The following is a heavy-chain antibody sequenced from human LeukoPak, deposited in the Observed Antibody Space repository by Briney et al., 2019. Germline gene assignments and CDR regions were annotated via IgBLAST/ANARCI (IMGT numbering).Heavy chain of an antibody. J-gene: IGHJ4*02. V-gene: IGHV4-39*07. Sequence: SETLSLTCTVSGGSISSSSYYWGWIRQPPGKGLEWIGSIYYSGSTYYNPSLKSRVTISVDTSKNQFSLKLSSMTAADTAVYYCARLGRDYDILTGYYHPPLWGQGTLVTVSS. CDR3: ARLGRDYDILTGYYHPPL. CDR1: GGSISSSSYY. CDR2: IYYSGST. D-gene: IGHD3-9*01.